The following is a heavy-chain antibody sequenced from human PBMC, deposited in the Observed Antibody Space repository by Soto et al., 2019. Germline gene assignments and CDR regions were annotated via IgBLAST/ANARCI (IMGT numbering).Heavy chain of an antibody. CDR3: ARQYCSGTSFYWYFDF. D-gene: IGHD2-2*01. CDR2: ITPDTGST. CDR1: GYQFTGSY. Sequence: QVRLVQSGAEVQRPGASLNISCQATGYQFTGSYLHWVRRAPGHGLHWMGMITPDTGSTTYAETFQGRVAMSTDRSAGTVHLGLGSLRSEDTATYSCARQYCSGTSFYWYFDFWGQGTLVTVSS. V-gene: IGHV1-46*01. J-gene: IGHJ4*02.